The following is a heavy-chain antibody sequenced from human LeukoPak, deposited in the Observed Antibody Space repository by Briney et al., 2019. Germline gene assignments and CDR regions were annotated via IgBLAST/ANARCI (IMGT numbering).Heavy chain of an antibody. V-gene: IGHV1-69*05. CDR3: ARSTEYYFDY. J-gene: IGHJ4*02. CDR2: IIPIFGTA. D-gene: IGHD3-10*01. CDR1: GGTFSSYA. Sequence: ASVKVSCKASGGTFSSYAISWVRQAPGQGLEWMGGIIPIFGTANYAQKFQGRVTITTDESTSTAYMELSSLRSEDAAVYYCARSTEYYFDYWGQGTLVTVSS.